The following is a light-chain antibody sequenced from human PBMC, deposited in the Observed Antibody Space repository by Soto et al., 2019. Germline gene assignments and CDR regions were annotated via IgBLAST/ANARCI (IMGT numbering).Light chain of an antibody. CDR1: QSVSDMY. CDR2: AS. V-gene: IGKV3-20*01. CDR3: QHYGTSAL. Sequence: EIVLTQSPGTLSLSPGERATLSCRASQSVSDMYLAWYQQKPGQGPRLLIHASNRATGMPYRFSGSGSGTDSTLTISRLEPEDFGVDYCQHYGTSALFGPGTKVEIK. J-gene: IGKJ3*01.